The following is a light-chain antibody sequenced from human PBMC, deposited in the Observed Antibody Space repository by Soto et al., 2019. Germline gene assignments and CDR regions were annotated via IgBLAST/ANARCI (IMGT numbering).Light chain of an antibody. CDR1: QSVSNNY. Sequence: EIVLTQSPGTLSLSPGERATLSCRDSQSVSNNYLAWYQQNPGQAPRLLIYGASNRATGIPDRFSGSGSGTDLTLTISRLEPEDFAVYYCQQYGSSGTFGQGTKVDIK. CDR2: GAS. CDR3: QQYGSSGT. V-gene: IGKV3-20*01. J-gene: IGKJ1*01.